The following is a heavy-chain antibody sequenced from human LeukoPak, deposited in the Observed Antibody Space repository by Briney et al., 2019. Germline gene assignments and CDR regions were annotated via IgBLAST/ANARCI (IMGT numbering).Heavy chain of an antibody. CDR3: TKCTRPSYGSGWCNWFDP. V-gene: IGHV3-33*06. CDR2: IWYDGSNK. Sequence: PGGSLRLSCAASGFTFRTYGMHWVRQAPGKGLEWVAVIWYDGSNKNYADSVKGRFTVSRDNSKNTLYLQMNSLRAEDTALYYCTKCTRPSYGSGWCNWFDPWGQGTLVTVSS. CDR1: GFTFRTYG. D-gene: IGHD6-19*01. J-gene: IGHJ5*02.